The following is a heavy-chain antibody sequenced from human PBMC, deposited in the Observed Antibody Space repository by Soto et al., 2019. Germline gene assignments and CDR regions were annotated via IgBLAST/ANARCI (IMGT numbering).Heavy chain of an antibody. D-gene: IGHD3-22*01. CDR2: IIPIFSTA. J-gene: IGHJ6*02. V-gene: IGHV1-69*12. CDR1: GGTFSSYA. Sequence: QVQLVQSGAEVKKPGSSVKVSCKASGGTFSSYAISWVRQAPGQGLEWMGGIIPIFSTADYAQKFQGRVTITADESTSTAYMELSSLRSEDTAVYYCGVVVDKHYYYGMDVWGQGTTVTVSS. CDR3: GVVVDKHYYYGMDV.